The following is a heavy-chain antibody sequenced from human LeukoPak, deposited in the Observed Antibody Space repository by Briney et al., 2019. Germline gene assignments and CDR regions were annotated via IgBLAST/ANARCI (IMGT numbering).Heavy chain of an antibody. CDR1: GFTFSSYA. D-gene: IGHD3-10*01. J-gene: IGHJ4*02. V-gene: IGHV3-23*01. CDR2: ISGSGGST. Sequence: GGSLRLSCAASGFTFSSYAMSWVRQAPGKGLEWVSVISGSGGSTYYADSVKGRFTISRDNSKNTLYLQMNSLRAEDTAVYYCAKGQLWFGETALFDYWGQGTLVTVSS. CDR3: AKGQLWFGETALFDY.